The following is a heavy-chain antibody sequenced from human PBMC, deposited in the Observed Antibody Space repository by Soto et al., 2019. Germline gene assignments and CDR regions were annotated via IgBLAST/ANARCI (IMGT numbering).Heavy chain of an antibody. Sequence: ASVKVSCKASGYTFTSYGISWVRQAPGQGLEWMGWISAYNGNTDYAQKLQGRVTMTTDTSTSTAYMELRSLRSDDTAVYYCARDEGSGYDSVPYYFGYWGQGTLVTVSS. CDR1: GYTFTSYG. D-gene: IGHD5-12*01. CDR3: ARDEGSGYDSVPYYFGY. J-gene: IGHJ4*02. V-gene: IGHV1-18*01. CDR2: ISAYNGNT.